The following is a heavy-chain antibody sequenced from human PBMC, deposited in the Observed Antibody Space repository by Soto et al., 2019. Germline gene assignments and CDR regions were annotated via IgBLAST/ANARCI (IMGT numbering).Heavy chain of an antibody. V-gene: IGHV5-51*01. CDR3: ARQMSPRYFGWLLFYAFNI. J-gene: IGHJ3*02. D-gene: IGHD3-9*01. Sequence: GESLKISCKASGYSFTSYWIGWVRQMPGKGLEWMGIIYPGDSDTRYSPSFQGQVSISADKSTSTVYLQWSSLKASDTAMYYCARQMSPRYFGWLLFYAFNIWGQGTMVTVSS. CDR2: IYPGDSDT. CDR1: GYSFTSYW.